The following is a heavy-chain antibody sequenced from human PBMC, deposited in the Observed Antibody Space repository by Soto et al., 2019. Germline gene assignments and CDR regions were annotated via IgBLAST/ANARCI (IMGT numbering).Heavy chain of an antibody. D-gene: IGHD2-2*01. J-gene: IGHJ4*02. V-gene: IGHV1-46*01. CDR2: ISPSDDRT. CDR1: GYTFTSYS. CDR3: AIGFCGSRRYYFEN. Sequence: QVQLVQSGTEVKEPGASVKVSCKASGYTFTSYSIHWVRQAPGQGLEWMGIISPSDDRTNYAQKFQGRVTMTRDTPTSTVYMELSSLTFDDTAVYHCAIGFCGSRRYYFENWGQGTLIVVSS.